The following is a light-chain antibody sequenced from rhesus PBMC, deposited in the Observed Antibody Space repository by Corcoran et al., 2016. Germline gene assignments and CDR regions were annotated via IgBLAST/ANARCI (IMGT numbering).Light chain of an antibody. V-gene: IGKV1-22*01. CDR1: QSISSW. Sequence: DIQMTQSPSSLSVSVGDTVTITCRASQSISSWVDWYQQKPGKAPKLLIFKASGLQRGVPSRFSGSGSGTDFSLTISSLQPEDSATSHCLQYSSSPYSFGQGTKVEIK. J-gene: IGKJ2*01. CDR2: KAS. CDR3: LQYSSSPYS.